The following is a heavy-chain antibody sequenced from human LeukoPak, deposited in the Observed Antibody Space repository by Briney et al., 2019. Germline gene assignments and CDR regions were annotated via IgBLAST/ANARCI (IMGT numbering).Heavy chain of an antibody. Sequence: PSETLSLTCTVSGGSISSYYWSWIRQPPGKGLEWIGYIYYSGSTNYSPSLKSRVTISVDTSKNQFSLKLSSVTAADTAVYYCARALPLVAWFDPWGQGTLVTVSS. CDR1: GGSISSYY. J-gene: IGHJ5*02. V-gene: IGHV4-59*01. CDR3: ARALPLVAWFDP. CDR2: IYYSGST.